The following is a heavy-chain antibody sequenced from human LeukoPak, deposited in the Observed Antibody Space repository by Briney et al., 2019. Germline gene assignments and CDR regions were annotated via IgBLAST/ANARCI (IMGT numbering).Heavy chain of an antibody. J-gene: IGHJ5*02. Sequence: SETLSLTCTVSGGSISSYYWSWIRQSPGKGLEWIGYIYYRGSTNYNPSLKGRVTISEDTSKNQFSLKLSSVTAADTAVYYCARSTRSWFDPWGQGTLVTVSS. CDR3: ARSTRSWFDP. CDR2: IYYRGST. CDR1: GGSISSYY. V-gene: IGHV4-59*01. D-gene: IGHD1-26*01.